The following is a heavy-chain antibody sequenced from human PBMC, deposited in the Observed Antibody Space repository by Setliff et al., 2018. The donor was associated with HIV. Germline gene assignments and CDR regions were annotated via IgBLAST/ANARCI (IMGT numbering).Heavy chain of an antibody. V-gene: IGHV4-34*01. CDR2: MQHSGRT. Sequence: SETLSLTCAVYGGSFSGYCWSRIRQPPGKGLEWIGEMQHSGRTNYNPSLRSRVTTSVDTSKSQFSLKLSSVTAADTAVYYCARVSCSSWYSIPLYYYYSMDVWGKGTTVTVSS. J-gene: IGHJ6*03. CDR3: ARVSCSSWYSIPLYYYYSMDV. CDR1: GGSFSGYC. D-gene: IGHD6-13*01.